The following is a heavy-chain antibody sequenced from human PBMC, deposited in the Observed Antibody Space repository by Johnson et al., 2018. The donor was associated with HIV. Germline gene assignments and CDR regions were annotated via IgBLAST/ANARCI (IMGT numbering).Heavy chain of an antibody. J-gene: IGHJ3*02. Sequence: QVQLVESGGGLVQPGGSLRLSCAASKFTFSSYPMHWVRQAPGKGLEWVALISYDGTNKYYADSAKGRFTISRDNSRNTLFLQMNSLRAEDTAVYYCASDFGSWGATTGGPFDIWGQGTMVTVSS. CDR1: KFTFSSYP. CDR2: ISYDGTNK. D-gene: IGHD1-26*01. CDR3: ASDFGSWGATTGGPFDI. V-gene: IGHV3-30*04.